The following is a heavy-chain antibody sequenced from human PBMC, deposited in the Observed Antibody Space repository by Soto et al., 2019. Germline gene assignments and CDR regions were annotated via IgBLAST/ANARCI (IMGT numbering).Heavy chain of an antibody. CDR2: INHSGST. CDR3: ARGADYYDSSGYRTNWFDP. Sequence: SETLSLTCAVYGGSFSGYYWSWIRQPPGKGLEWIGEINHSGSTNYIPSLKSRVTISVDTSKNQFSLKLSSVTAADTAVYYCARGADYYDSSGYRTNWFDPWGQGTLVTSPQ. J-gene: IGHJ5*02. CDR1: GGSFSGYY. D-gene: IGHD3-22*01. V-gene: IGHV4-34*01.